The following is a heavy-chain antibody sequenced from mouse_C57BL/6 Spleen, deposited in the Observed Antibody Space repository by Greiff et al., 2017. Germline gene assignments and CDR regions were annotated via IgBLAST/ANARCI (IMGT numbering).Heavy chain of an antibody. J-gene: IGHJ4*01. CDR1: GYAFSSYW. CDR3: ARGYYDDAMGF. CDR2: IYPGDGDT. Sequence: VQLQQSGAELVKPGASVKISCKASGYAFSSYWMNWVKQRPGKGLEWIGQIYPGDGDTNYNGKFKGKATLTADKSSSTAYMQLSSLTSEDSAVYFCARGYYDDAMGFWGKGTSVTVSS. D-gene: IGHD2-4*01. V-gene: IGHV1-80*01.